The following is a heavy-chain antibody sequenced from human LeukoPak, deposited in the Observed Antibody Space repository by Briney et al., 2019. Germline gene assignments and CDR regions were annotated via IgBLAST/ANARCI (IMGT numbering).Heavy chain of an antibody. Sequence: SETLSLTCAVSGGSISSSNWWSWVRQPPGKGLEWIGEIYHSGSTNYNPSLKSRVTISVDTSKNQFSLKLSSVTAADTAVYYCARGVRTSSGWYFSPNYYFDYWGQGTLVTVSS. V-gene: IGHV4-4*02. J-gene: IGHJ4*02. CDR1: GGSISSSNW. CDR2: IYHSGST. CDR3: ARGVRTSSGWYFSPNYYFDY. D-gene: IGHD6-19*01.